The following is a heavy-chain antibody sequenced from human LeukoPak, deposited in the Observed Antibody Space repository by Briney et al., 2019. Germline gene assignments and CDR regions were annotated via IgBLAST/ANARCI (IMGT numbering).Heavy chain of an antibody. CDR2: ISGNNGNI. J-gene: IGHJ3*02. D-gene: IGHD6-19*01. CDR3: ARDSSSGLNAFDI. Sequence: GASVKVSCKASGDTFIGYGISWVRQAPGQGLEWMGWISGNNGNIKYEQKVQGRVTMTTDTSTSTAYMELRSLRSDDTAVYYCARDSSSGLNAFDIWGQETMVTVSS. CDR1: GDTFIGYG. V-gene: IGHV1-18*01.